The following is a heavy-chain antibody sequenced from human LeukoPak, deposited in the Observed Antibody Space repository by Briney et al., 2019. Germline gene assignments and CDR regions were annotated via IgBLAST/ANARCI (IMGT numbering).Heavy chain of an antibody. CDR1: GYTFTSYY. V-gene: IGHV1-46*01. J-gene: IGHJ1*01. CDR3: ANRAGKGLYFQH. D-gene: IGHD3-10*01. CDR2: INPSGGST. Sequence: GASVNVSCKASGYTFTSYYMHWVRQAPGQGLEWMGIINPSGGSTSYAQKFQGRVTMTRDTSTSTVYMELSSLRSEDTAVYYCANRAGKGLYFQHWGQGTLVTVSS.